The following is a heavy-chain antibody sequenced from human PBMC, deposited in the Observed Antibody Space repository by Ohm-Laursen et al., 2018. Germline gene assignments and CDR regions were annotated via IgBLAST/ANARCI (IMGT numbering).Heavy chain of an antibody. CDR2: MNPNSGNT. J-gene: IGHJ5*02. CDR1: GYTFTSYD. V-gene: IGHV1-8*01. D-gene: IGHD3-3*01. Sequence: GSSVKVSCKSSGYTFTSYDINWVRQATGQGLEWMGWMNPNSGNTGYAQKFQGRVTMTRNTSISTAYMELSSLRSEDTAVYYCARVVTYYDFWSGQYNWFDPWGQGTLVTVSS. CDR3: ARVVTYYDFWSGQYNWFDP.